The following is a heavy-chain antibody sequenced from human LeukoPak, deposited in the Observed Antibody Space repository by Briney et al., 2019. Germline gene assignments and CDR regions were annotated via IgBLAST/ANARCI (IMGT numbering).Heavy chain of an antibody. V-gene: IGHV4-31*11. CDR2: IHYSGRT. J-gene: IGHJ5*02. Sequence: SETLSLTCAVSGGAISNDGYFWSWIRQRPGKGLEWIGYIHYSGRTFYNPSLNSRVTISVGAAQNLVSLKLDSVTAADTGVYYCARHAIEFSGWFDPWGPGTLVTVSS. CDR1: GGAISNDGYF. CDR3: ARHAIEFSGWFDP. D-gene: IGHD3-10*01.